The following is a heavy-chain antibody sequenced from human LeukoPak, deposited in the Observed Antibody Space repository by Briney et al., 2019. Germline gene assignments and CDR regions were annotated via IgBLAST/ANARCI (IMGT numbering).Heavy chain of an antibody. J-gene: IGHJ5*02. CDR2: INAGNGNT. CDR3: AGCSDYYDSSGYCDWFDP. V-gene: IGHV1-3*01. Sequence: ASVKVSCKASGYTFTSYAMHCVRQAPGQRLEWMGWINAGNGNTKYSQKFQGRVTITRDTSASTAYMELSSLRSEDTAVYYCAGCSDYYDSSGYCDWFDPWGQGTLVTVSS. CDR1: GYTFTSYA. D-gene: IGHD3-22*01.